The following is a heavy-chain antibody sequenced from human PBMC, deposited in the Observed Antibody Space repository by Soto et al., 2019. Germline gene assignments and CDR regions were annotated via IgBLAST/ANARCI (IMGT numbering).Heavy chain of an antibody. D-gene: IGHD2-21*01. CDR2: IYNSGNT. J-gene: IGHJ4*02. V-gene: IGHV4-30-4*01. Sequence: QVQLQESGPGLVKPSQTLSLTCTVSGGSISDGAYYWSWIRQPPGKGLEWIGHIYNSGNTYNNPSLRSRLTISLDTSKSQFSLNLNSVTAADTAVYYCASGLYGDKVDKWGQGTLVTVSS. CDR3: ASGLYGDKVDK. CDR1: GGSISDGAYY.